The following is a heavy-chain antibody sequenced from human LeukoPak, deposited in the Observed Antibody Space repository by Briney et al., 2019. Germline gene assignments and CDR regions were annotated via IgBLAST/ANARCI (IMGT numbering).Heavy chain of an antibody. CDR2: ISSSSSYI. CDR3: ARDSVTHDAFDI. CDR1: GFTFSSYS. V-gene: IGHV3-21*01. J-gene: IGHJ3*02. D-gene: IGHD5-18*01. Sequence: PGGSLRFSCAASGFTFSSYSMNWVRQAPGKGLEWVSSISSSSSYIYYADSVKGRFTISRDNAKNSLYLQMNSLRAEDTAVYYCARDSVTHDAFDIWGQGTMVTVSS.